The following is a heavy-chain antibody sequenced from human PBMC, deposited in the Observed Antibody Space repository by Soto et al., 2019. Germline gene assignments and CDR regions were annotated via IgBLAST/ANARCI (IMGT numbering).Heavy chain of an antibody. J-gene: IGHJ4*02. D-gene: IGHD1-20*01. V-gene: IGHV4-39*01. CDR1: GDSISSSSYY. Sequence: QLQLQESGPGLVKPSETLSLTCTVSGDSISSSSYYWGWVRQPPGKGLGWIGSIYYSGNTYYNPSLKSRVTISVDTSKNEFSLKLSSVTATDTAVYSCARHVNRYYFDYWGQGTLVTVSS. CDR2: IYYSGNT. CDR3: ARHVNRYYFDY.